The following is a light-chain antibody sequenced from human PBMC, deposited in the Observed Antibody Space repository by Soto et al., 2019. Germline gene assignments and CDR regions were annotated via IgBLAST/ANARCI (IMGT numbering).Light chain of an antibody. CDR3: SSYTGSSTYVV. V-gene: IGLV2-14*01. CDR2: DVS. Sequence: QSALTQPASVSGSPGQSINISSTGTSSDIGGYNYVSWYQQHPGKAPKLMIYDVSNRPSGVSNRFSGSKSGNTASLTISGLQAEDEADYYCSSYTGSSTYVVFGGGTKLTVL. J-gene: IGLJ2*01. CDR1: SSDIGGYNY.